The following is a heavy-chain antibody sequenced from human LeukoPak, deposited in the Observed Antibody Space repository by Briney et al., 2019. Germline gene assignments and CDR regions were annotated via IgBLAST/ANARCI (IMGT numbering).Heavy chain of an antibody. J-gene: IGHJ6*02. CDR2: LSANGVST. Sequence: PGGSLRLSCAASGFTFSIYAMSWVRQAPGKGPEWISALSANGVSTYYADSVKGRFTISRDISKNTLYLQMNGLRVEDSALYYCAKDRSYGLDVWGHGTMVTVSS. CDR3: AKDRSYGLDV. V-gene: IGHV3-23*01. CDR1: GFTFSIYA.